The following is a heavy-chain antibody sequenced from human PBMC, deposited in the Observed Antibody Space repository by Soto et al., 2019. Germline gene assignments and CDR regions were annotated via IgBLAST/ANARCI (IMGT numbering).Heavy chain of an antibody. J-gene: IGHJ4*02. D-gene: IGHD3-10*01. CDR3: TRDGDYFRSGTYGFFDY. V-gene: IGHV3-49*04. Sequence: PVWSLRLSCITSGFTFVDYAMSCVLQSAVKVLEWVGFIRSKSYGGATEYAASVKGRFSISRDDSKSIAYLQMNSLKTDDTGVYYCTRDGDYFRSGTYGFFDYWGQGALVTVSS. CDR1: GFTFVDYA. CDR2: IRSKSYGGAT.